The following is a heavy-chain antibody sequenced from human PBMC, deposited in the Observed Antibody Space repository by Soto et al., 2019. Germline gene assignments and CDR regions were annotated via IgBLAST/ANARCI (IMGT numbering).Heavy chain of an antibody. CDR3: ARDVAGTVWYGA. Sequence: TLSLTCTVSGDSIISGGYYWTWVRQHPGKGLEWMGYIYYSGYTRFNPSLKRRLNISIDTSKNQFSLKLNSVTAADTAVYFCARDVAGTVWYGAWGQSRIVTVSS. CDR1: GDSIISGGYY. D-gene: IGHD6-19*01. CDR2: IYYSGYT. V-gene: IGHV4-31*03. J-gene: IGHJ1*01.